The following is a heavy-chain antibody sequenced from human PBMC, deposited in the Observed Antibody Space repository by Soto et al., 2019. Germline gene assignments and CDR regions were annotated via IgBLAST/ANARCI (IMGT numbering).Heavy chain of an antibody. CDR1: GFTFSSYS. V-gene: IGHV3-21*01. J-gene: IGHJ3*02. Sequence: VGSLRLSCAASGFTFSSYSMNWVRQAPGKGLEWVSSISSSSSYIYYADSVKGRFTISRDNAKNPLYLQMNSLRAEDTAVYYCARDYSYDSSGYYLFADAFDIWGQGTMVTVSS. D-gene: IGHD3-22*01. CDR2: ISSSSSYI. CDR3: ARDYSYDSSGYYLFADAFDI.